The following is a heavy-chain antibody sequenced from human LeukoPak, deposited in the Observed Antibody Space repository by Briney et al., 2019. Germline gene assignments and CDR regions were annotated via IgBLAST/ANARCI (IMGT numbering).Heavy chain of an antibody. V-gene: IGHV4-30-4*01. CDR1: GGSISSGDYY. Sequence: PSETLSLTCTVSGGSISSGDYYWSWIRQPPGKDLEWIGYIYYSGSTYYNPSLKSRVTISVDTSKNQFSLKLSSVTAADTAVYYCARADYLYYYYYGMDVWGKGTTVTVSS. D-gene: IGHD4-11*01. CDR2: IYYSGST. J-gene: IGHJ6*04. CDR3: ARADYLYYYYYGMDV.